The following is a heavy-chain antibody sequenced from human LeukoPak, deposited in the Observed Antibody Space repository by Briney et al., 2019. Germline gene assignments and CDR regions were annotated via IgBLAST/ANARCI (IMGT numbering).Heavy chain of an antibody. Sequence: ASVKVSCKASGYTFAGYYMHWVRQAPGQGLEWMGWINPNSGGTNYAQKFQGRVTMTRDTSISTAYMELSRLRSDDTAVYYCARLGSVWSSSWYQNYYYYYGMDVWGQGTTVTVSS. D-gene: IGHD6-13*01. CDR2: INPNSGGT. V-gene: IGHV1-2*02. J-gene: IGHJ6*02. CDR3: ARLGSVWSSSWYQNYYYYYGMDV. CDR1: GYTFAGYY.